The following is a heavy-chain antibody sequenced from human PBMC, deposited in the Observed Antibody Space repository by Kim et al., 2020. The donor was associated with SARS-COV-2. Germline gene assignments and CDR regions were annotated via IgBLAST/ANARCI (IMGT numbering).Heavy chain of an antibody. CDR1: GYTFTSYD. J-gene: IGHJ3*01. CDR2: MNPNSGNT. Sequence: ASVKVSCKASGYTFTSYDINWVRQATGQGLEWMGWMNPNSGNTGYAQKFQGRVTMTRNTSISTAYMELSSLRSEDTAVYYCARVVRAYYYDSSGYYGLWGQGTMVTVSS. CDR3: ARVVRAYYYDSSGYYGL. D-gene: IGHD3-22*01. V-gene: IGHV1-8*01.